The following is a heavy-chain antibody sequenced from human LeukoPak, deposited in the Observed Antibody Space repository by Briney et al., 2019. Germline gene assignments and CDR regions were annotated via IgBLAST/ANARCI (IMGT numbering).Heavy chain of an antibody. D-gene: IGHD6-6*01. J-gene: IGHJ4*02. CDR2: ISGGGGST. CDR3: ATPGSSRGIAGRRPTKYYLDY. Sequence: GGSLRLSCAASVITFRIYTIRSVRPAPEKGLEWVSGISGGGGSTYSADSVKGRVTISTDNSKNTPYMQMKSVRAENTPLYYTATPGSSRGIAGRRPTKYYLDYWGQGTLVTVSS. CDR1: VITFRIYT. V-gene: IGHV3-23*01.